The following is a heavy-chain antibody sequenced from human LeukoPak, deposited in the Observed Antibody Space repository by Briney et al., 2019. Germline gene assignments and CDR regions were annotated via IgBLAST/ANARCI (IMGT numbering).Heavy chain of an antibody. Sequence: PGGSLRLSCAASGFTFSNFWMNWVRQAPGKGLVWVSRINADGSGTTYADSVKGRFTISRDNAKNTLYLQMNSLKNDDTAVYYYAKDRVWNSLDSWGQGTLVTVSS. CDR1: GFTFSNFW. D-gene: IGHD1-7*01. CDR3: AKDRVWNSLDS. V-gene: IGHV3-74*01. CDR2: INADGSGT. J-gene: IGHJ4*02.